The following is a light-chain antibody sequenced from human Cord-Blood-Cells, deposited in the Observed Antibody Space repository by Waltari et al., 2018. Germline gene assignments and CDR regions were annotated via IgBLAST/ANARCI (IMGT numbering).Light chain of an antibody. J-gene: IGLJ1*01. CDR1: SSDVGGYNY. Sequence: QSALTQPASVSGSPGQSLTMSCTGTSSDVGGYNYVSWYQQHPGKAPKLMIYDVSNRPSGVSNRVSGSKSGNTASLTISGLQAEDEADYYCSSYTSSSTLVFGTGTKVTVL. V-gene: IGLV2-14*01. CDR3: SSYTSSSTLV. CDR2: DVS.